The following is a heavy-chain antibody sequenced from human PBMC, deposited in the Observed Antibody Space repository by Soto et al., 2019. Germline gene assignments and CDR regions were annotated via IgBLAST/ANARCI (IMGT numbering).Heavy chain of an antibody. J-gene: IGHJ4*02. CDR3: ARWGDGLGKTEDY. V-gene: IGHV1-18*01. CDR1: GYTFTSYG. D-gene: IGHD3-10*01. Sequence: ASVKVSCKASGYTFTSYGISWVRQAPGQGLEWMGWISAYNGKTYYAQKVQGRVTMTTDTSTSTDYMELRSLGSDETAVYYCARWGDGLGKTEDYWGQGNLLTVSS. CDR2: ISAYNGKT.